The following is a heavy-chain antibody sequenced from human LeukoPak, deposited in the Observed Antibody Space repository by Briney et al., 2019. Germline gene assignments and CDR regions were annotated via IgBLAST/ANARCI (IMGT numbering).Heavy chain of an antibody. Sequence: KAGGSLRLSCAASGFTFSSYSMNWVRQAPGKGLEWVSSISSSSSYIYYADSVKGRFTISRDNATNSLYMQMNSLRAEDTALYYCAKDTTPYDYDSSGYNGFDDWGQGTLVTVSS. J-gene: IGHJ4*02. CDR1: GFTFSSYS. CDR3: AKDTTPYDYDSSGYNGFDD. V-gene: IGHV3-21*04. D-gene: IGHD3-22*01. CDR2: ISSSSSYI.